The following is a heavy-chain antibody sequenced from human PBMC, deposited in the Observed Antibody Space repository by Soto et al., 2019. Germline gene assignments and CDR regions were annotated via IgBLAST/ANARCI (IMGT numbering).Heavy chain of an antibody. CDR3: ARDSRNYYYYMDV. V-gene: IGHV3-48*01. Sequence: EVQLVESGGGLVQPGGSLRLSCAASGFTFSSYNMNWVRQAPGKGLEWISDTSLSSSTIFYADSVKGRFTISRDNAKNSLYLQMNSLRAEDTAVYYCARDSRNYYYYMDVWGKGTTVTVSS. J-gene: IGHJ6*03. CDR1: GFTFSSYN. CDR2: TSLSSSTI.